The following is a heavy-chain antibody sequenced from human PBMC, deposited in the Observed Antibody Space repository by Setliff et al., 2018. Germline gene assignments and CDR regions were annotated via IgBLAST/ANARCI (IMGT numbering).Heavy chain of an antibody. Sequence: SETLSLTCTVSGGSISSHYWSWIRQPPGKGLEWIGYIYYTGSTNHNPSLKSRVAISVDTAKNQFSLKLSSVTAADTAVYFCARDRREIVGYDAFDIWGQGTMVTVSS. D-gene: IGHD2-15*01. V-gene: IGHV4-59*11. CDR2: IYYTGST. CDR1: GGSISSHY. CDR3: ARDRREIVGYDAFDI. J-gene: IGHJ3*02.